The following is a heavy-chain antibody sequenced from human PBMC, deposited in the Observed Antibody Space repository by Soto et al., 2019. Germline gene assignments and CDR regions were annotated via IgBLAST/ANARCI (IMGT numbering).Heavy chain of an antibody. D-gene: IGHD3-22*01. V-gene: IGHV1-18*01. CDR1: GYTFTSYG. J-gene: IGHJ4*02. CDR2: ISTYNGNT. CDR3: ARDSYYYDSSGYYEPDY. Sequence: QVQLVQSGAEVKKPGASVKVSCKASGYTFTSYGISWVRQAPGQGLEWMGWISTYNGNTNYAQKLQGRVTMTTDTSTSTAYMELRSLRSDATAVYYCARDSYYYDSSGYYEPDYWGQGTLVTVSS.